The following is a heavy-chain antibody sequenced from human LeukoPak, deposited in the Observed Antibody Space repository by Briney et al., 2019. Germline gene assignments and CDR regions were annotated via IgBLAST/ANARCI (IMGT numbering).Heavy chain of an antibody. Sequence: SENLSLTCAVYGGSFSGYYWSWIRQPPGKGLEWIGEINHSGSTNYNPSLKSRVTISVDTSKNQFSLKLSSVTAADTAVYYCARALSTAYYTLFDYWGQGTLVTVSS. CDR1: GGSFSGYY. V-gene: IGHV4-34*01. J-gene: IGHJ4*02. CDR3: ARALSTAYYTLFDY. CDR2: INHSGST. D-gene: IGHD2/OR15-2a*01.